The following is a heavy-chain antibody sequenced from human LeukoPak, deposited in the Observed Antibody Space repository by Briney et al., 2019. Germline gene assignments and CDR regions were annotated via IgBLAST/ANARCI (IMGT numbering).Heavy chain of an antibody. CDR2: ISWNSGSI. CDR3: AKDIHGSGSYYFDN. V-gene: IGHV3-9*01. CDR1: GFSFDDYT. D-gene: IGHD3-10*01. Sequence: GRSLRLSCGASGFSFDDYTMHWVRQVPGKGLEWVSGISWNSGSIGYVDSVKGRFTISRDNAKNSLYQQMNSLRPEDTALYFCAKDIHGSGSYYFDNWGQGTLVTVSS. J-gene: IGHJ4*02.